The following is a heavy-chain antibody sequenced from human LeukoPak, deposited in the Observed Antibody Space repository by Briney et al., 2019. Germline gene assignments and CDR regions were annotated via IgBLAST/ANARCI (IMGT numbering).Heavy chain of an antibody. Sequence: SVKVSCKASGGTFSSYAISWVRQAPGQGLEWMGGIIPIFGTANYAQKFQGRVTITTDESPSTACMVLCSLRSENTAVYYCATPLDLDYGGNTPSYYYYMDVWGKGTTVTVSS. J-gene: IGHJ6*03. D-gene: IGHD4-23*01. V-gene: IGHV1-69*05. CDR3: ATPLDLDYGGNTPSYYYYMDV. CDR2: IIPIFGTA. CDR1: GGTFSSYA.